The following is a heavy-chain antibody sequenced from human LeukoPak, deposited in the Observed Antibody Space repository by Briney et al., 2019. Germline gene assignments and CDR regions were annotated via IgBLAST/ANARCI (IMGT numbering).Heavy chain of an antibody. CDR1: GGSISSYY. Sequence: PSETLSLTCTVSGGSISSYYWSWIRQPPGKGLEWIVYIYYSGNTDSNPSLKGRVTISVDTSKNQFSLKLSSVTAADTAVYYCARTYCSGGSCHFDYWGQGTLVTVSS. V-gene: IGHV4-59*08. J-gene: IGHJ4*02. D-gene: IGHD2-15*01. CDR2: IYYSGNT. CDR3: ARTYCSGGSCHFDY.